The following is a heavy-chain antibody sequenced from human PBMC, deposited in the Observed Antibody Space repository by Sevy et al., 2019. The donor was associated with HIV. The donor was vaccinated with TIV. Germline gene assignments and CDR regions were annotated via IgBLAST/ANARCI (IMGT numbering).Heavy chain of an antibody. CDR2: IWYDGSNK. D-gene: IGHD6-19*01. CDR1: GFTFSSYG. J-gene: IGHJ4*02. V-gene: IGHV3-33*01. CDR3: ARERLAVAGIGYYFDY. Sequence: GGSLRLSCAASGFTFSSYGMHWVRQAPGKGLEWVAIIWYDGSNKYYVDSVKGRFTISRDNSKNTLYLQMNSLRAEYTAVYYCARERLAVAGIGYYFDYWGQGTLVTVSS.